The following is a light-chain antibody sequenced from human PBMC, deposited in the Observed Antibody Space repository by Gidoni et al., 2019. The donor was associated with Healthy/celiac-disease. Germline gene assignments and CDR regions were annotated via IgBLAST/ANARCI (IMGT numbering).Light chain of an antibody. Sequence: SYELTQPPSVSVSPGQTASITFSGDKLGDKYACWYQQKPGQSPVLVIYQDSKRPSGIPERFSGSNSGNTATLTISGTQAMDEADYCCQAWDSSILVVFGGGTKLTVL. CDR3: QAWDSSILVV. V-gene: IGLV3-1*01. CDR1: KLGDKY. CDR2: QDS. J-gene: IGLJ2*01.